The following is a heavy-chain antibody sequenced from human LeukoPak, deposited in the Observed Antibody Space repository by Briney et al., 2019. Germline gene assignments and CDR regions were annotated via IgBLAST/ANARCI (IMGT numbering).Heavy chain of an antibody. CDR2: IYTSGST. V-gene: IGHV4-4*07. CDR3: ARDTMVRGVTPVKYYYYGMDV. Sequence: SETLSLTCTVSGGSISSYYWSWIRQPAGKGLEWIGRIYTSGSTNYNPSLKSRVTMSVDTSKNQFSLKLSSVTAADTAVYYCARDTMVRGVTPVKYYYYGMDVWGQGTTVTVSS. D-gene: IGHD3-10*01. J-gene: IGHJ6*02. CDR1: GGSISSYY.